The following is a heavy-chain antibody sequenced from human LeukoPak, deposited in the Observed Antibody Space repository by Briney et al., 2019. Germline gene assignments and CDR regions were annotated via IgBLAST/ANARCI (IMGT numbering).Heavy chain of an antibody. V-gene: IGHV3-48*02. Sequence: GGSLRLSCVASGVTLSNYAMSWARQAPGKGLEWVSYISRPGNTVYYADSVRGRFAISRDNAKNSLYLQMSSLRDEDTAVYYCAREQGRGSTWYPEYFQPWGQGTLVIVSS. CDR2: ISRPGNTV. D-gene: IGHD6-13*01. CDR1: GVTLSNYA. J-gene: IGHJ1*01. CDR3: AREQGRGSTWYPEYFQP.